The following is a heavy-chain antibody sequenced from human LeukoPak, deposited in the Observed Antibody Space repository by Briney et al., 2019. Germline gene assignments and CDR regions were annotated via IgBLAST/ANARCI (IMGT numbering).Heavy chain of an antibody. V-gene: IGHV6-1*01. J-gene: IGHJ4*02. CDR1: GDSVSSNSAA. Sequence: SQTLSLTCAISGDSVSSNSAAWNWIRQSPTRGLEWLGCTYYRSKRLSDYAVSVKSRITIDADTSKNQFSLQLSSVTPEDTAVYYCARKGTVTTPFDYWGQGILVTVSS. CDR3: ARKGTVTTPFDY. CDR2: TYYRSKRLS. D-gene: IGHD4-11*01.